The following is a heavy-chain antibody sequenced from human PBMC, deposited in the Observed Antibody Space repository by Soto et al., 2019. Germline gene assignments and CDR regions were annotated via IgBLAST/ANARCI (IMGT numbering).Heavy chain of an antibody. V-gene: IGHV3-53*01. CDR2: IYSGGNS. D-gene: IGHD3-22*01. CDR3: AKDLSYYDSSGYPYYFDY. Sequence: GGSLRLSCTTSGFTVSSSHMSWVRQAPGKGLDWVSVIYSGGNSYYAVSVQGRFTISRDNSKNTVYLQMNSLRGEDTAVYYCAKDLSYYDSSGYPYYFDYWGQGTLVTVSS. J-gene: IGHJ4*02. CDR1: GFTVSSSH.